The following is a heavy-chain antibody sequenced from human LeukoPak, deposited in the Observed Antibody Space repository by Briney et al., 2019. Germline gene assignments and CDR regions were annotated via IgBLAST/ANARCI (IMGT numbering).Heavy chain of an antibody. D-gene: IGHD3-9*01. CDR2: ISSSSSYI. CDR1: GLTFSSYS. J-gene: IGHJ2*01. Sequence: PGGSLRLSCAASGLTFSSYSMNWVRQAPGKGLEWVSSISSSSSYIYYADSVKGRFTISRDNAKNSLYLQMNSLRAEDTAVYYCARPYYDILTGTAEYFDLWGRGTLVTVSS. CDR3: ARPYYDILTGTAEYFDL. V-gene: IGHV3-21*01.